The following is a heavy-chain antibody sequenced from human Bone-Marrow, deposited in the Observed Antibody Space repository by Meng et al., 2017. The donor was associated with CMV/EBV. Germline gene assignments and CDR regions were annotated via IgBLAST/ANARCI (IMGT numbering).Heavy chain of an antibody. V-gene: IGHV3-48*04. CDR3: ARGGEYCSSTSCYRQPIDY. J-gene: IGHJ4*02. CDR1: GFTFSSYS. Sequence: GSLRLSCAASGFTFSSYSMNWVRQAPGKGLEWVSYISSSSSTIYYADSVKGRFTISRDNAKNSLYLQMNSLRAEDTAVYYCARGGEYCSSTSCYRQPIDYWGQGTRVTGSS. CDR2: ISSSSSTI. D-gene: IGHD2-2*01.